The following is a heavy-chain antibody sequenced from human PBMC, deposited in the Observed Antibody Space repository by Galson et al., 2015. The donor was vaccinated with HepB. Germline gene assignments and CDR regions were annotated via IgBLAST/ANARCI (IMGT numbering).Heavy chain of an antibody. V-gene: IGHV1-3*01. CDR3: ARERWLQGGDAFDI. CDR2: INAGNGNT. J-gene: IGHJ3*02. D-gene: IGHD5-24*01. Sequence: SVKVSCKASGYTFTSYAMHWVRQAPGQRLEWMGWINAGNGNTKYSQKFQGRVTITRDTSASTAYMELSSLRSEDTAVYYCARERWLQGGDAFDIWGQGTMVTVSS. CDR1: GYTFTSYA.